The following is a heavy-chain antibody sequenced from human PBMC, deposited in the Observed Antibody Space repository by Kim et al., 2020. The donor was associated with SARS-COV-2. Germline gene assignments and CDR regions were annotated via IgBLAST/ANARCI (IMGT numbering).Heavy chain of an antibody. CDR1: GFTFSSYS. Sequence: GGSLRLSSAASGFTFSSYSMNWVRQAPGKGLEWVSSISSSSSYIYYADSVKGRFTISRDNAKNSLSLQMNSLRAEDTAVYYCARSLDYYDGMDVWGQGTTVTVSS. J-gene: IGHJ6*02. CDR2: ISSSSSYI. V-gene: IGHV3-21*01. CDR3: ARSLDYYDGMDV.